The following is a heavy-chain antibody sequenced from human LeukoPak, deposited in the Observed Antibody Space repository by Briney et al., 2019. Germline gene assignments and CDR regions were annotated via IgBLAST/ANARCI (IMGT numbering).Heavy chain of an antibody. V-gene: IGHV3-11*01. CDR2: ISSSGSII. Sequence: PGGSLRLSCAASGFTFSDYYMSWIRQAPGKGLEWVSYISSSGSIIYYPDSVKGRFTLSRDNAKNSLYLQMNSLRAEDTAVYYCARDRTAYSHGHLYNPDAFDIWGQGTVVTVSS. J-gene: IGHJ3*02. CDR3: ARDRTAYSHGHLYNPDAFDI. CDR1: GFTFSDYY. D-gene: IGHD5-18*01.